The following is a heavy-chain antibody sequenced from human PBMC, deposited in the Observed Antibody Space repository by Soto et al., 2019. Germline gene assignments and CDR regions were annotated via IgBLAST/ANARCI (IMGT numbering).Heavy chain of an antibody. CDR1: GYTITSYA. CDR2: ISAGNDYT. CDR3: AREYNWNFVLGY. V-gene: IGHV1-3*01. J-gene: IGHJ4*02. D-gene: IGHD1-7*01. Sequence: ASVKVSCKASGYTITSYAMHWVRQAPGQRLEWMGWISAGNDYTKYSQRFQDRATITRDTSATTAYMELSSLRSEDTAVYFCAREYNWNFVLGYWGQGTLVTVSS.